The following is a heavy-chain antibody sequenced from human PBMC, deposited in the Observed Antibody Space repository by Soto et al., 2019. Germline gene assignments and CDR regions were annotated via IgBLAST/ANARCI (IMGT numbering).Heavy chain of an antibody. J-gene: IGHJ6*02. CDR1: GGTFSSYA. D-gene: IGHD5-18*01. CDR2: IIPIFGTA. Sequence: QVQLVQSGAEVKKPGSSVKVSCTASGGTFSSYAISWVRQAPGQGLEWMGGIIPIFGTANYAQKFQGRVTITADESTSTAYMELSSLRSEDTAVYYCARSGGTAMVRPYYYGMDVWGQGTTVTVSS. V-gene: IGHV1-69*01. CDR3: ARSGGTAMVRPYYYGMDV.